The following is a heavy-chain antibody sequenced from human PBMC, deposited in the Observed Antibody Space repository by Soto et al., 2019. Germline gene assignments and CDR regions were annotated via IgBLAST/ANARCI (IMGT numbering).Heavy chain of an antibody. CDR3: ARLALTFGCYWNFDR. CDR1: GGSIGTFY. J-gene: IGHJ2*01. CDR2: IFYNGIT. Sequence: QVQLQESGPGLVKPSETLSLTCTVSGGSIGTFYWRWIWQSPGGGLEWMGVIFYNGITNYNPSLESRVTLSIGTSKDRVALKLKSVSAGDTATYFCARLALTFGCYWNFDRWGRGPLVTVSP. D-gene: IGHD3-10*01. V-gene: IGHV4-59*01.